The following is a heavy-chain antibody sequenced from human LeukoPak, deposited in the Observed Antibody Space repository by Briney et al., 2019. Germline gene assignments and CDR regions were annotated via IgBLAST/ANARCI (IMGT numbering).Heavy chain of an antibody. V-gene: IGHV1-24*01. CDR1: GYTLTELS. D-gene: IGHD3-22*01. J-gene: IGHJ4*02. CDR3: AATSITMIVVVVQFDY. Sequence: GASVKVSCKVSGYTLTELSMHWVRQAPGKELEWMGGFDPEDGETIYAQKFQGRVTMTEDTSTDTAYMELSSLRSEDTAVYYCAATSITMIVVVVQFDYWGQGTLVTVSS. CDR2: FDPEDGET.